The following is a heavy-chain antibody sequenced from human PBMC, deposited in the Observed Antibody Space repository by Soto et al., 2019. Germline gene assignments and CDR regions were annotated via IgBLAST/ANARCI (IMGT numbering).Heavy chain of an antibody. D-gene: IGHD3-3*01. J-gene: IGHJ5*02. V-gene: IGHV4-59*01. CDR2: IYYSGST. Sequence: QVQLQESGPGLVKPSETLSLTCTVSGGSISSYYWSWIRQPPGKGLEWIGYIYYSGSTNYNPSLKRRVTISVDTSKYQFSLKLSSVTAADTAVYYCARVLFGRGNWFDPWGQGTLVTVSS. CDR3: ARVLFGRGNWFDP. CDR1: GGSISSYY.